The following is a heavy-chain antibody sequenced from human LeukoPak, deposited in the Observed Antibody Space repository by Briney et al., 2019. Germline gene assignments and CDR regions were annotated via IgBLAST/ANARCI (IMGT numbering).Heavy chain of an antibody. CDR1: GLTFNTFW. J-gene: IGHJ4*02. Sequence: GGSLRLSCAASGLTFNTFWMNWVRLAPGRGLEWLANIRPDGSDKYSVDSVRGRFTISRDNGKNLVYLAMNSLRGEDTAVYYCSGRDSSRNPWAYWGEGTLVSASS. CDR3: SGRDSSRNPWAY. CDR2: IRPDGSDK. D-gene: IGHD2-2*01. V-gene: IGHV3-7*01.